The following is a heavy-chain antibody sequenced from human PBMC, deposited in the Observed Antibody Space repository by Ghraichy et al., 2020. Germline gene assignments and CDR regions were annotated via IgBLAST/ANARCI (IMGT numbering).Heavy chain of an antibody. CDR2: IYYSGST. V-gene: IGHV4-59*01. CDR1: GGSISSYY. Sequence: SQTLSLTCTVSGGSISSYYWSWIRQPPGKGLEWIGYIYYSGSTNYNPSLKSRVTISVDTSKNQFSLKLSSVTAADTAVYYCARVSYYYDSSGYKVPRYFDLWGRGTLVTVSS. D-gene: IGHD3-22*01. CDR3: ARVSYYYDSSGYKVPRYFDL. J-gene: IGHJ2*01.